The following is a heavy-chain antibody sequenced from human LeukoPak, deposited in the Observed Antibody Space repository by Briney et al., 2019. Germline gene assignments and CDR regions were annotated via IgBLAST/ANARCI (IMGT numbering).Heavy chain of an antibody. CDR1: GGTFSSYA. CDR3: ARPYSSSSYAFDI. V-gene: IGHV1-69*04. Sequence: SVKVSCKASGGTFSSYAISWVRQAPGQGLEWMGRIIPILGIANYAQKFQGRVTITADKSTSTAYMELSSLRSEDTAVYYCARPYSSSSYAFDIWGQGTMVTVSS. D-gene: IGHD6-6*01. CDR2: IIPILGIA. J-gene: IGHJ3*02.